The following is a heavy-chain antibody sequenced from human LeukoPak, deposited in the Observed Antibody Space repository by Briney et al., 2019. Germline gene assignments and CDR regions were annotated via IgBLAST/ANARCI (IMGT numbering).Heavy chain of an antibody. CDR3: ARDLYGSGNFLPESP. CDR2: SYYSGST. Sequence: TSETLSLTCTVSGVSVSVRNYYWSWIRRPPGKGLEWIGYSYYSGSTMYNPSLSSRVTISVDTSKNQFSLRLSSVTAADTAVYYCARDLYGSGNFLPESPWGQGTLVTVSS. CDR1: GVSVSVRNYY. V-gene: IGHV4-61*01. D-gene: IGHD3-10*01. J-gene: IGHJ5*02.